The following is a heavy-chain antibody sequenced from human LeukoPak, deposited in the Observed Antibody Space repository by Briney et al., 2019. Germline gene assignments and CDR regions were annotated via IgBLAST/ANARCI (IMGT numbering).Heavy chain of an antibody. J-gene: IGHJ4*02. CDR2: ISGSSSHT. Sequence: PGGSLRLSCAASGFTFSDYYMSWIRQAPGKGLEWLSYISGSSSHTNYADSVQGRFTISRDNAKNSLYLQMNSLRDEDTAVYYCAREKVGDGDYVLDYWGQGTLVTVSS. CDR1: GFTFSDYY. D-gene: IGHD4-17*01. V-gene: IGHV3-11*06. CDR3: AREKVGDGDYVLDY.